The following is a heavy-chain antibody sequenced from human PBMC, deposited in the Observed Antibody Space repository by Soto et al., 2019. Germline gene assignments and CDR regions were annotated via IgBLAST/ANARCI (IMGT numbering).Heavy chain of an antibody. CDR3: ARDRIAADDY. D-gene: IGHD6-13*01. CDR1: GFTFSSYA. V-gene: IGHV3-30-3*01. CDR2: ISYDGSNK. J-gene: IGHJ4*02. Sequence: GGSLGLSCAASGFTFSSYAMHWVRQAPGKGLEWVAVISYDGSNKYYADSVKGRFTISRDNSKNTLYLQMNSLRAEDTAVYYCARDRIAADDYWGQGTLVTVSS.